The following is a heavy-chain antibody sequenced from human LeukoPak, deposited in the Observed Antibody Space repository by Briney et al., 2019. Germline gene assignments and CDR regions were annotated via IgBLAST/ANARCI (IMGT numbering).Heavy chain of an antibody. Sequence: SETLSLTCTVSGASLSSYFWSWIRQPAGKGVEWIGRFYTGGSTHFNTSLKSRLTMSANTSTKQFSLRLRSVTAADTAVYYCARETSRGLDHWGQGILVTVSS. CDR1: GASLSSYF. V-gene: IGHV4-4*07. CDR2: FYTGGST. CDR3: ARETSRGLDH. J-gene: IGHJ4*02. D-gene: IGHD2-15*01.